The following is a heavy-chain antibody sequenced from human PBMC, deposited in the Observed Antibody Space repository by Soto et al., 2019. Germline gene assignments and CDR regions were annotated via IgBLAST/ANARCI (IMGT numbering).Heavy chain of an antibody. CDR3: ARASPTYDYSYGMDV. CDR2: IWYDGSNK. CDR1: GFTFSNYG. V-gene: IGHV3-33*01. Sequence: QVQLVESGGGVVQPERSLRLSCAASGFTFSNYGMHWVRQAPGKGLEWVAVIWYDGSNKYYADSVKGRFTISRDNSKNTFYLQMNNLRPEDTAVYYWARASPTYDYSYGMDVWGQGTTVTVSS. J-gene: IGHJ6*02.